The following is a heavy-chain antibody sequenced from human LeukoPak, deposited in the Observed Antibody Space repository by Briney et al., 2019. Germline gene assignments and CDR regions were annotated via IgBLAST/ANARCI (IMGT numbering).Heavy chain of an antibody. V-gene: IGHV4-61*02. CDR3: ARHSRSSGPDY. D-gene: IGHD6-19*01. Sequence: SQTLSLTCTASGVSFSSGSYYWSCMRQPAGQGLEWIGRIYTSGSTNYNPALNSRVTISVDTYKNHVSLKLSSVTAADTAVYYCARHSRSSGPDYWGQGTLVTVSS. CDR2: IYTSGST. CDR1: GVSFSSGSYY. J-gene: IGHJ4*02.